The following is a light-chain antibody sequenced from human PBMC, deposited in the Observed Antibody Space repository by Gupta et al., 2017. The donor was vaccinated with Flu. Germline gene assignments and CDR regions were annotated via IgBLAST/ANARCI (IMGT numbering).Light chain of an antibody. V-gene: IGLV1-44*01. CDR2: DNS. CDR1: RSNLGTNP. Sequence: QSVVPQPPSASGTPRQLVTVSDTGSRSNLGTNPVNWHQQLPGTAPKLLIHDNSHRPSGVPDRFSGSKSGTSASLAISGLQFEDEADYYCAAWDDSLDDYVFGTGTKITGL. J-gene: IGLJ1*01. CDR3: AAWDDSLDDYV.